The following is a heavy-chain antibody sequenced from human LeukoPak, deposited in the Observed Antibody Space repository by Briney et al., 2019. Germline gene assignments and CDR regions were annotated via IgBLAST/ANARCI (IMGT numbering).Heavy chain of an antibody. Sequence: GASVNVSCKTSGYTFNKYSITWVRHAPGQGLEWMGWISVYNDNTNYAQSLQGRVTMTTDTSTSTAYMELRSLRSDDTAVYYCARGKSVTTLLNWFDPWGQGTLVIVSS. J-gene: IGHJ5*02. CDR2: ISVYNDNT. CDR3: ARGKSVTTLLNWFDP. CDR1: GYTFNKYS. V-gene: IGHV1-18*01. D-gene: IGHD4-17*01.